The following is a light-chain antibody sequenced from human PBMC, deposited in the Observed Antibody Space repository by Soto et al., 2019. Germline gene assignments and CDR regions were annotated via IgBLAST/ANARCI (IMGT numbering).Light chain of an antibody. CDR1: SSNIGSNT. V-gene: IGLV1-44*01. CDR3: AVWDGSSGV. J-gene: IGLJ3*02. CDR2: SNN. Sequence: QSVLTQPPSASGTPGQRVTISCSGSSSNIGSNTVNWYQQLPGTAPKLLIYSNNQRPSGVPDRFSGSKSGTSASLAISGLQSEDEADYYCAVWDGSSGVFGGGTKLTVL.